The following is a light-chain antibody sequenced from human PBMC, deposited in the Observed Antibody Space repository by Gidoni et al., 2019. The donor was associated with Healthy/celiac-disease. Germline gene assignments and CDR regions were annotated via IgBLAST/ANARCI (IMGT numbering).Light chain of an antibody. V-gene: IGLV3-21*02. J-gene: IGLJ1*01. CDR3: QVWDSSSDHPYV. CDR1: NNGRKS. Sequence: SYVLTQPPSVSVDPGPTARITCGGKNNGRKSGHWYQQKPGQAPVLVVYDDSNRPSGVPERFSGSNSGNTATLTISRVEAGDEADYYCQVWDSSSDHPYVFGTGTKVTVL. CDR2: DDS.